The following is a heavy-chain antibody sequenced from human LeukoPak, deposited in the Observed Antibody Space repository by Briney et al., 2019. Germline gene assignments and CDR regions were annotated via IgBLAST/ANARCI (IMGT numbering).Heavy chain of an antibody. D-gene: IGHD6-13*01. Sequence: PSETLSLTCTVSGGSISSYYWSWIRQPPGKGLEWIGYIYYSGSTNYNPSLKSRVTISVDTSKNQFSSKLSSVTAADTAVYYCAGSMGSSWYWFDPWGQGTLVTVSS. CDR3: AGSMGSSWYWFDP. V-gene: IGHV4-59*01. CDR1: GGSISSYY. J-gene: IGHJ5*02. CDR2: IYYSGST.